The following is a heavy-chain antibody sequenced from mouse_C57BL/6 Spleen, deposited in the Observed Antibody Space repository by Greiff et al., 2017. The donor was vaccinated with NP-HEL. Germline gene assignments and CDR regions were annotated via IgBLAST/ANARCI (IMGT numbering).Heavy chain of an antibody. V-gene: IGHV1-26*01. CDR1: GYTFTDYY. J-gene: IGHJ2*01. Sequence: EVQLQQSGPELVKPGASVKISCKASGYTFTDYYMNWVKQSHGKSLEWIGDINPNNGGTSYNQKFKGKATLTVDKSSSTAYMELRSLTSEDSAVYYCARKGAYYSNYVGYFDYWGQGTTLTVSS. CDR2: INPNNGGT. CDR3: ARKGAYYSNYVGYFDY. D-gene: IGHD2-5*01.